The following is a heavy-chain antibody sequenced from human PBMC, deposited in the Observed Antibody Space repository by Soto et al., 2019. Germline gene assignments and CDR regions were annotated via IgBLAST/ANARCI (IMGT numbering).Heavy chain of an antibody. CDR1: GGSISSSSYY. V-gene: IGHV4-39*01. D-gene: IGHD6-13*01. CDR3: ARLTPPYSSSGYHLGYYNYSVLAV. CDR2: IYYSGST. Sequence: PSETLSLTCTVSGGSISSSSYYWGWIRQPPGKGLEWIGSIYYSGSTYYNPSLKSRVTISVDTSKNQFSLKLSSVTAADTAVYYCARLTPPYSSSGYHLGYYNYSVLAVWGKGTTVPVSP. J-gene: IGHJ6*04.